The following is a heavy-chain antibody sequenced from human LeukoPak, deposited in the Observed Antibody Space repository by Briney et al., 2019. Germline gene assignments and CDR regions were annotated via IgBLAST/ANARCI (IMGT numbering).Heavy chain of an antibody. Sequence: SETLSLTCAVSGGSISSYYWSWIRQPPGKGLEWIGYIYYSGSTNYNPSLKSRVTISVDTSKNQFSLKLSSVTAADTAVYYCARRAQYCSGGSCYSFPYYFDYWGQGTLVTVSS. V-gene: IGHV4-59*01. CDR2: IYYSGST. J-gene: IGHJ4*02. CDR3: ARRAQYCSGGSCYSFPYYFDY. D-gene: IGHD2-15*01. CDR1: GGSISSYY.